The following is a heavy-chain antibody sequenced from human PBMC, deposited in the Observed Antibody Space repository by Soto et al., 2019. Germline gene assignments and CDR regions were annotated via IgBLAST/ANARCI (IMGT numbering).Heavy chain of an antibody. CDR1: GGTSTRYA. Sequence: QERLVQSGAEVRKPGSSVKVSCKVTGGTSTRYAINWVRQAPGQGLEWLGGIVPMFGTSKYAQKFQGRVTITANTSTNIAYMELRSLRSEDTAVYYCNRGSEYDFWSGYLWGQGTLVSVSS. CDR3: NRGSEYDFWSGYL. J-gene: IGHJ4*02. V-gene: IGHV1-69*06. D-gene: IGHD3-3*01. CDR2: IVPMFGTS.